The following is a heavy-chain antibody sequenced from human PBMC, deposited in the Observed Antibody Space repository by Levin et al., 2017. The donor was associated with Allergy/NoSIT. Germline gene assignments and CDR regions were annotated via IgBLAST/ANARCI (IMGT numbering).Heavy chain of an antibody. Sequence: GGSLRLSCAASGFTFSSYSMSWVRQAPGKGLEWVSSISTSTSYIYYADSVKGRFTISRDNAKNSLYLQMNSLRAEDTAVYYCARFYVSGSYFFDYWGQGTLVTVSS. J-gene: IGHJ4*02. D-gene: IGHD3-10*01. V-gene: IGHV3-21*01. CDR2: ISTSTSYI. CDR3: ARFYVSGSYFFDY. CDR1: GFTFSSYS.